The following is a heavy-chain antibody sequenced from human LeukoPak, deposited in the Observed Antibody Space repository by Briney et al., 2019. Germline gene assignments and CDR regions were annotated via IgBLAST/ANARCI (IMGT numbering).Heavy chain of an antibody. J-gene: IGHJ4*02. V-gene: IGHV3-21*01. CDR1: GFTFSSYS. CDR2: ISSRSTYI. CDR3: ARGGRVESSSYRSPFDY. Sequence: WGSLRLSCAASGFTFSSYSMNWVRQAPGKGLEWVSSISSRSTYIYNADSVKGRFTISRDNAKNSLYLQMNSLRVEDTAVYYCARGGRVESSSYRSPFDYWGQGTPVTVSS. D-gene: IGHD6-13*01.